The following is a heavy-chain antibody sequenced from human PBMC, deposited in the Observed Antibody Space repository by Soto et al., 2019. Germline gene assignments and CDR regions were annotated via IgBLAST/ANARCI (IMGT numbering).Heavy chain of an antibody. Sequence: TSETRSLTCAVSGGSISSSSWWSWVRQPPGKGLEWIGEIYHTGNTNYNPSLESRVTISVDKSKNQFSLNLNSVTAADTAVYYCARDSGAAVGNRRYYIDYSGPRTLVTVS. CDR1: GGSISSSSW. D-gene: IGHD6-13*01. J-gene: IGHJ4*02. CDR3: ARDSGAAVGNRRYYIDY. CDR2: IYHTGNT. V-gene: IGHV4-4*02.